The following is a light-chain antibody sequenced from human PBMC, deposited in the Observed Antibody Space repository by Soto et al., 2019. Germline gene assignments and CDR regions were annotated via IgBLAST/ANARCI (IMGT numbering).Light chain of an antibody. J-gene: IGLJ2*01. Sequence: QAVVTQPPSASGTPGQRVTISCSGSSSNIGSDTVKWYQHLPGTAPKLLIYSNNQRPSGVPDRFSGSKSGTSASLAISGLQSEDEDDYYCAAWYDSLNGPVVGGGTKLTVL. V-gene: IGLV1-44*01. CDR1: SSNIGSDT. CDR2: SNN. CDR3: AAWYDSLNGPV.